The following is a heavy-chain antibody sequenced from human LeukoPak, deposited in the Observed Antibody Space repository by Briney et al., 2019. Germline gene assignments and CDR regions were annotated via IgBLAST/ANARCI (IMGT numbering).Heavy chain of an antibody. J-gene: IGHJ6*02. Sequence: GRSLRLSCAASGFTVSSNYMSWVRQAPGKGLEWVSVIYSGGSTYYADSVKGRFTISRDNSKNTLYLQMNSLRAEDTAVYYCAREAVAGLAYYYYGMDVWGQGTTVTVSS. CDR2: IYSGGST. CDR3: AREAVAGLAYYYYGMDV. CDR1: GFTVSSNY. D-gene: IGHD6-19*01. V-gene: IGHV3-66*01.